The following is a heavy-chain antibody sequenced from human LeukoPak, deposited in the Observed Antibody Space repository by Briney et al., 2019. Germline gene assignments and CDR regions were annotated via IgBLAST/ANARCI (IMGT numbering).Heavy chain of an antibody. CDR3: ARYSPSTHAFDY. Sequence: PGGSLRLSCAASGFTFSDYYMSWIPQAPGKGLEWVSYISSSGSTIYYADSVKGRFTISRDNAKNSLCLQMNSLRAEDTAVYYCARYSPSTHAFDYWGQGTLVTVSS. CDR2: ISSSGSTI. CDR1: GFTFSDYY. J-gene: IGHJ4*02. V-gene: IGHV3-11*04. D-gene: IGHD2-15*01.